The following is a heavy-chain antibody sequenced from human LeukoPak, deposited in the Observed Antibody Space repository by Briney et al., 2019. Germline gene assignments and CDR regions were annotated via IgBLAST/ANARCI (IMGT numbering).Heavy chain of an antibody. J-gene: IGHJ3*02. D-gene: IGHD2-2*02. Sequence: PSETLSLTCTVSGGSISSGDYYWSWIRQPPGKGLEWIGYIYYSGSTYYNPSLKSRVTISVDTSKNQFSLKLSSVTAADTAVYYCARDLKLYDAFDIWGQGTMVTVSS. CDR1: GGSISSGDYY. CDR3: ARDLKLYDAFDI. CDR2: IYYSGST. V-gene: IGHV4-30-4*01.